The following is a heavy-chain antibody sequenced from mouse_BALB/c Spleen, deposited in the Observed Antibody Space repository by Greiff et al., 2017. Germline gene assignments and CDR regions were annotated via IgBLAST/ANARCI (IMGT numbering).Heavy chain of an antibody. J-gene: IGHJ3*02. CDR1: GFTFSSYT. CDR2: ISNGGGST. CDR3: ARQDGY. V-gene: IGHV5-12-2*01. Sequence: EVQRVESGGGLVQPGGSLKLSCAASGFTFSSYTMSWVRQTPEKRLEWVAYISNGGGSTYYPDTVKGRFTISRDNAKNTLYLQMSSLKSEDTAMYYCARQDGYWGQGTLVTVSA.